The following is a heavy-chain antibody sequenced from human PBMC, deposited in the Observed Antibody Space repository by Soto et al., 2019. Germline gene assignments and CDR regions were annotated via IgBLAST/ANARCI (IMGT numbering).Heavy chain of an antibody. V-gene: IGHV1-2*02. D-gene: IGHD3-3*01. CDR2: INPATGAP. J-gene: IGHJ3*02. CDR1: GYPVTAYY. CDR3: ARGGGVGVAGSAAFDM. Sequence: QLHLVQSGAVVKKPGASVTVSCSASGYPVTAYYMHWVRQAPGRGLEWMGGINPATGAPKYTQTFPGMVTMPRYTSTSTVFRELSGLTSEATAVFHWARGGGVGVAGSAAFDMWGQGTLVTVSS.